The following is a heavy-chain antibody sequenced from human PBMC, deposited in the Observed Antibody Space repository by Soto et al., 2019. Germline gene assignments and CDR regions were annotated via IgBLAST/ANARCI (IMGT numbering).Heavy chain of an antibody. V-gene: IGHV4-34*01. CDR3: ARGPSPDY. CDR1: GGSFSGYC. CDR2: INHSGST. Sequence: QVQLQQWGAGLLKPSETLSLTCAVYGGSFSGYCWSWIRQPPGKGLEWIGEINHSGSTNYNPSLKSRVTISVDTSKNQFSLKLSSVTAADTAVYYCARGPSPDYWGQGTLVTVSS. J-gene: IGHJ4*02.